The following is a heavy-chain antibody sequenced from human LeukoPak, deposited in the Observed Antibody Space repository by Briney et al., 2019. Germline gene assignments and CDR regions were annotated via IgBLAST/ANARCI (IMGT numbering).Heavy chain of an antibody. CDR2: INPSGGST. V-gene: IGHV1-46*01. D-gene: IGHD2-15*01. CDR1: GYTFTSYY. J-gene: IGHJ4*02. Sequence: ASVKVSCKASGYTFTSYYMHWVRQAPGQGLEWMGIINPSGGSTSYTQKFQGRVTMTRDTSTSTVYMELSSLRSEDTAVYYCASLGYCSGGSCPTFDYWGQGTLVTVSS. CDR3: ASLGYCSGGSCPTFDY.